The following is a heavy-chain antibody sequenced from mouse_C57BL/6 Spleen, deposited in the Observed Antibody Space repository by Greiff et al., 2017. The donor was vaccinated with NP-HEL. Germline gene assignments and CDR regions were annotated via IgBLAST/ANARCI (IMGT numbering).Heavy chain of an antibody. Sequence: VQLQQPGAELVMPGASVKLSCKASGYTFTSYWMHWVKQRPGQGLEWIGEIDPSDSYTNYNQKFKGKSTLTVDKSSSTAYMQISSLTSEDSAVYYCARPAQATWFAYWGQGTLVTVSA. CDR2: IDPSDSYT. V-gene: IGHV1-69*01. CDR1: GYTFTSYW. CDR3: ARPAQATWFAY. J-gene: IGHJ3*01. D-gene: IGHD3-2*02.